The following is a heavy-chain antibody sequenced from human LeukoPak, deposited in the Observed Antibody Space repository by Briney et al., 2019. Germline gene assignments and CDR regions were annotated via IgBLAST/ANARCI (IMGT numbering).Heavy chain of an antibody. CDR1: GYTFTSYG. Sequence: GASVKVSCQASGYTFTSYGISWVRQAPGQGLEWMGWISAYNGNTNYAQKLQGRVTMTTDTSTSTAYMELRSLRSDDTAVYYCARDLCYDSSGPSGYFDYWGQGTLVTVSS. CDR2: ISAYNGNT. V-gene: IGHV1-18*01. CDR3: ARDLCYDSSGPSGYFDY. J-gene: IGHJ4*02. D-gene: IGHD3-22*01.